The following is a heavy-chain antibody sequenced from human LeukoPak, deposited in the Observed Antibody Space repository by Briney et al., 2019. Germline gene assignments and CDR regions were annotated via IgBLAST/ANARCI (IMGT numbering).Heavy chain of an antibody. V-gene: IGHV1-46*01. CDR1: GYTFTSYY. J-gene: IGHJ3*02. CDR3: ARLTGELLRSLHAFDI. CDR2: INPSGGST. D-gene: IGHD1-26*01. Sequence: ASVKVSCKASGYTFTSYYMHWVRQAPGQGLEWMGIINPSGGSTSYAQKFQGRVTMTRDTSTSTVYMELSSLRPEDTAVYYCARLTGELLRSLHAFDIWGQGTMVTVSS.